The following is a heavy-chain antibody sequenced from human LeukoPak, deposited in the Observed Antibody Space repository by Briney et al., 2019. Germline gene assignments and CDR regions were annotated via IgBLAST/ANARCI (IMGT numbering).Heavy chain of an antibody. CDR3: ARGSAVTQYYYYYYMDV. CDR2: INPNSGGT. V-gene: IGHV1-2*02. Sequence: ASVTVSCKASGYTFTGYYMHWVRQAPGQGLEWMGWINPNSGGTNYAQKFQGRVTMTRDTSISTAYMELSRLRSDDTAVYYCARGSAVTQYYYYYYMDVWGKGTTVTVSS. J-gene: IGHJ6*03. D-gene: IGHD3-10*01. CDR1: GYTFTGYY.